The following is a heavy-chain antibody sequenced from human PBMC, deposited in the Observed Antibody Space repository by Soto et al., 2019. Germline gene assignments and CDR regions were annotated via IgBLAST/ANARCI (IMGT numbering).Heavy chain of an antibody. D-gene: IGHD6-19*01. V-gene: IGHV3-30-3*01. CDR1: GFTFSSYA. J-gene: IGHJ4*02. CDR3: ARDGPVPRWLAYFDT. CDR2: ISYDGSNK. Sequence: QVQLVESGGGVVQPGRSLRLSCAASGFTFSSYAMHWVRQAPGKGLEWVAVISYDGSNKYYADSVKGRFTISRDNSKNTLYLKMNSLRAEDTAVYYCARDGPVPRWLAYFDTWGQGTLVTVSS.